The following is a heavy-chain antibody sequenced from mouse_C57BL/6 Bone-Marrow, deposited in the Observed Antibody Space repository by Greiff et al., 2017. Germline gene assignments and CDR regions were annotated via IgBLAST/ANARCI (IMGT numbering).Heavy chain of an antibody. V-gene: IGHV1-50*01. CDR2: IDPSDSYT. CDR3: AREAYYGSSYPFPY. Sequence: VQLQQSGAELVKPGASVKLSCKASGYTFTSYWMQWVKQRPGQGLEWIGEIDPSDSYTNYNQTFKGKATLTVDTSSSTAYMQLSSLTSEDSAVYYCAREAYYGSSYPFPYWGQGTLVTVSA. CDR1: GYTFTSYW. J-gene: IGHJ3*01. D-gene: IGHD1-1*01.